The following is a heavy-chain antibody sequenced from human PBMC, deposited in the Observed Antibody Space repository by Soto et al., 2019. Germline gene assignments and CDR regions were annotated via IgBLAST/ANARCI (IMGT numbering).Heavy chain of an antibody. V-gene: IGHV1-2*02. CDR3: ARDRAAAAGGFDP. J-gene: IGHJ5*02. D-gene: IGHD6-13*01. Sequence: ASVKVSCKASGYTFTCYYMHWVRQAPGQGLEWMGWINPNSGGTNYAQKFQGRVTMTRDTSISTAYMELSRLRSDDTAVYYCARDRAAAAGGFDPWGQGTLVTVSS. CDR2: INPNSGGT. CDR1: GYTFTCYY.